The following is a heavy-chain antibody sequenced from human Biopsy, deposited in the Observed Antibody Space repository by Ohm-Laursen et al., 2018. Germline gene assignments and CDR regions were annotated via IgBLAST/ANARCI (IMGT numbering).Heavy chain of an antibody. CDR1: VSTFGDPW. V-gene: IGHV3-15*01. CDR2: IKSKFDGETT. Sequence: SLRLSCAATVSTFGDPWMSWIRQAPGKGLEWVGRIKSKFDGETTDYAAPVKGRFIISRDDSKSTLFLQMNSLKVEDTGVYFCSTGGGDFYYNGMDVWGQGTTVSVSS. CDR3: STGGGDFYYNGMDV. J-gene: IGHJ6*02. D-gene: IGHD3-16*01.